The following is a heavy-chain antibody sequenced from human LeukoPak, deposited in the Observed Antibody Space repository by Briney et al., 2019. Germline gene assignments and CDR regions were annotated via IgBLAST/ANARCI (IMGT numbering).Heavy chain of an antibody. V-gene: IGHV4-39*07. CDR2: IYYSGSA. CDR3: ARDDGVAAAVN. D-gene: IGHD6-13*01. Sequence: LETLSLTRTLSGGSHKSSRYFCGWARQPPGKGLGWVGSIYYSGSAYYNPSLKSRVIISVDTSKNQFSLKLSSVTAADTAVYYCARDDGVAAAVNWGQGTLVTVSS. CDR1: GGSHKSSRYF. J-gene: IGHJ4*02.